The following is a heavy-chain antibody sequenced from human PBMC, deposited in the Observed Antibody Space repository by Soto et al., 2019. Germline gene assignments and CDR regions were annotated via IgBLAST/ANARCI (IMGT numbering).Heavy chain of an antibody. V-gene: IGHV4-34*01. J-gene: IGHJ5*02. D-gene: IGHD3-3*01. CDR1: GGSLSGYY. CDR3: ARKVRPFYEFWSGYPPAWFDP. CDR2: INHSGRT. Sequence: SETLSLTCAVYGGSLSGYYWSWIRQPPGKGLEWIEEINHSGRTNYNPSLKSRVTISVDPPKNHFSLKLNSVTAADTAVYYCARKVRPFYEFWSGYPPAWFDPWGQGTLVTVSS.